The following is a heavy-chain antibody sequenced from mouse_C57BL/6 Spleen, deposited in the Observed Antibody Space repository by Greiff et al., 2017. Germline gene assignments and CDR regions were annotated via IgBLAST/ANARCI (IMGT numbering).Heavy chain of an antibody. CDR2: IRSKSNNYAT. J-gene: IGHJ3*01. V-gene: IGHV10-1*01. CDR1: GFSFNTYA. CDR3: GRPHSNYLAWFAY. Sequence: EAGGGLVQPKGSLKLSCAASGFSFNTYAMNWVRQAPGKGLEWVARIRSKSNNYATYYADSVKDRFTISRDDSESMLYLQMNNLKTEDTAMYYCGRPHSNYLAWFAYWGQGTLVTVSA. D-gene: IGHD2-5*01.